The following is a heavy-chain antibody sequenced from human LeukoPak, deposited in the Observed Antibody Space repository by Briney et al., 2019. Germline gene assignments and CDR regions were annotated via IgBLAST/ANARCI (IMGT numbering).Heavy chain of an antibody. CDR3: AELGITMIGGV. V-gene: IGHV3-21*01. CDR2: ISSLSNYI. Sequence: GGSLRLSCAASRFTFTNYSMNWVRQAPGKGLEWVSSISSLSNYIYYADSVKGRFTISRDNAKNSLYLQMNSLRAEDTAVYYCAELGITMIGGVWGKGTTVTISS. CDR1: RFTFTNYS. D-gene: IGHD3-10*02. J-gene: IGHJ6*04.